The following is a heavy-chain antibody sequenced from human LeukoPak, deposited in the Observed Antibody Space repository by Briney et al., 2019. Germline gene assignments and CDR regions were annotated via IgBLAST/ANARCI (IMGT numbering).Heavy chain of an antibody. CDR3: AGRGYSYGDY. J-gene: IGHJ4*02. D-gene: IGHD5-18*01. CDR2: INHSGST. V-gene: IGHV4-34*01. CDR1: GGSFSGYY. Sequence: NPSETLSLTCAVYGGSFSGYYWSGIRQPPGKGLEWIGEINHSGSTNYNPSLKSRVTISVDTSKNQFSLKLSSVTAADTAVYYCAGRGYSYGDYWGQGTLVTVSS.